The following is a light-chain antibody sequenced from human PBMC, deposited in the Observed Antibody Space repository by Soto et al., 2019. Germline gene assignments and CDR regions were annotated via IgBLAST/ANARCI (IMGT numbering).Light chain of an antibody. CDR2: SNN. Sequence: QPVLTQPPSASGTPGQRVTISCSGSSSNIGSNTVNWYQQLPGTAAKLLIYSNNQRPSGVPDRFSGSTSCTSASLAISGLQSEDEADYYCAASDDSLNGVVFGGGTKLTVL. J-gene: IGLJ3*02. V-gene: IGLV1-44*01. CDR3: AASDDSLNGVV. CDR1: SSNIGSNT.